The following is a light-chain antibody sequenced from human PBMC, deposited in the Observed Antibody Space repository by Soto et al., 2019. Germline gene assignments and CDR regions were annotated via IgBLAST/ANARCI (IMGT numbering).Light chain of an antibody. J-gene: IGKJ3*01. CDR2: GAS. Sequence: EIVLTQSPATLSVFPGEKATLSCGASQSVSNNLAWYHQKPGQAPRPLIYGASTRATGVPARFSGSESGTEFTLTVSSLQSEDSAIYYCQQYSSWPFTFGPGTKVPIE. V-gene: IGKV3-15*01. CDR3: QQYSSWPFT. CDR1: QSVSNN.